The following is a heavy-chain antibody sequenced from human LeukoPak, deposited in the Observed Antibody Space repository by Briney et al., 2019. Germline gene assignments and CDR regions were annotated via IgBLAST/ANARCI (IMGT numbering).Heavy chain of an antibody. J-gene: IGHJ6*03. CDR1: GGSISSYY. CDR2: IYYSGST. Sequence: PSETLSLTCTVSGGSISSYYWSWIRQPPGKGLEWIGYIYYSGSTNYNPSLKSRVTISVDTSKNQFSLKLSSVTAADTAVYYCARGYCSGGSCYSYYYYNYMDVWGKGTTVTVSS. D-gene: IGHD2-15*01. CDR3: ARGYCSGGSCYSYYYYNYMDV. V-gene: IGHV4-59*01.